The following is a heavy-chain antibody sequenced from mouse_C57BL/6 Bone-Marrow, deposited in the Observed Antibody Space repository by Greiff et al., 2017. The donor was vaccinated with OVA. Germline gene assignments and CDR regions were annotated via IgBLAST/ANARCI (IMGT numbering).Heavy chain of an antibody. CDR3: TTSRIYDGYYRFAY. CDR1: GFNIKDDY. V-gene: IGHV14-4*01. D-gene: IGHD2-3*01. CDR2: IDPENGDT. Sequence: EVKLMESGAELVRPGASVKLSCTASGFNIKDDYMHWVKQRPEQGLEWIGWIDPENGDTEYASKFQGKATITADTSSNTAYLQLSSLTSEDTAVYYCTTSRIYDGYYRFAYWGQGTLVTVSA. J-gene: IGHJ3*01.